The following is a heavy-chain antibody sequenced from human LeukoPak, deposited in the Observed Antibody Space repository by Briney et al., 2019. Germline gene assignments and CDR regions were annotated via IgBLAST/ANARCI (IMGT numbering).Heavy chain of an antibody. CDR3: ARHLNGGSYPLDH. V-gene: IGHV4-59*08. D-gene: IGHD1-26*01. CDR2: IYYSGST. CDR1: GGSISSYY. J-gene: IGHJ4*02. Sequence: PSETLSLTCTVSGGSISSYYWSWIRQPPGKGLEWIGYIYYSGSTNYNPSLKSRVTISVDTSKNQFSLRLSSVTAADTAVYYCARHLNGGSYPLDHWGQGTLVTVSS.